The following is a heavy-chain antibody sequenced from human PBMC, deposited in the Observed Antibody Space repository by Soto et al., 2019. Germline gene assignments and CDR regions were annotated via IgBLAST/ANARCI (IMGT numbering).Heavy chain of an antibody. CDR3: ARETAMAFYGMDV. V-gene: IGHV3-11*06. CDR1: GFTFSDYF. D-gene: IGHD5-18*01. Sequence: SGGSLRLSCAASGFTFSDYFMSWIRQAPGKGLEWVSHISSTSDFTNYADSVKGRFTISRDDAQNSLHLQMTGLRAEDTAVYYCARETAMAFYGMDVWGQGTTVTVSS. J-gene: IGHJ6*02. CDR2: ISSTSDFT.